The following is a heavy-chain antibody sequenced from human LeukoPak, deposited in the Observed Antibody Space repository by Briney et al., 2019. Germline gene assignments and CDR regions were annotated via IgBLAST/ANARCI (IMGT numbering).Heavy chain of an antibody. J-gene: IGHJ3*02. Sequence: GGSLRLSCAASGFTFGDYAMSWVRQAPGKGLEWVGFIRSKAYGGTTEYAASVKGRFTISRDDSKSIAYLQMNSLKTEDTAVYYCTRVGQYCSSTSCYNAFDIWGQGTMVTVSS. CDR2: IRSKAYGGTT. D-gene: IGHD2-2*02. V-gene: IGHV3-49*04. CDR3: TRVGQYCSSTSCYNAFDI. CDR1: GFTFGDYA.